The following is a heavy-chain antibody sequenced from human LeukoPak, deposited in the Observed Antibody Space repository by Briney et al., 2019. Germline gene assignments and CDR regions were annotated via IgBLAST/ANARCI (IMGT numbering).Heavy chain of an antibody. CDR3: AKQTGQLALYEFDY. J-gene: IGHJ4*02. CDR1: GFTFSSYA. V-gene: IGHV3-23*01. Sequence: GGSLRLSCVASGFTFSSYALNWVRQTPGKGLEWVSTISGSGASAYYADSVKGRFTISRDNSKNTLYLQINSLRAEDTAIYYCAKQTGQLALYEFDYWGQGTLVTVSS. CDR2: ISGSGASA. D-gene: IGHD3-16*02.